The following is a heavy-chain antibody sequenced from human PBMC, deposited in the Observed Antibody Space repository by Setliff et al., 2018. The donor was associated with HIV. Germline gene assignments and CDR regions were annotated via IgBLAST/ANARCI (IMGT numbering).Heavy chain of an antibody. CDR1: GGSISSGGYY. J-gene: IGHJ6*03. CDR3: ARGLTAISGYYYMDV. CDR2: IYYSGST. D-gene: IGHD2-21*02. V-gene: IGHV4-31*01. Sequence: PSETLSLTCTVTGGSISSGGYYWSWIRQHPGKGLEWIGYIYYSGSTYYNPSLKSLVTISVDTSKNQFSLKLSSVTAADTAVYYCARGLTAISGYYYMDVWGKGTTVTVSS.